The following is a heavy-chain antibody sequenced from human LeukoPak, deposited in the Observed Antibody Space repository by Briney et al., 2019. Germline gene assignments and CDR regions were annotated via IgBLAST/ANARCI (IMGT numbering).Heavy chain of an antibody. V-gene: IGHV3-7*01. J-gene: IGHJ4*02. CDR3: ARLSEMFRGPQVIYYFDF. D-gene: IGHD3-10*01. Sequence: GGSLRLSCGASGFSFSTYWMSWVRQAPGKGLEWVADIKQDGTEKYYVDSVKGRFTISRDYARKSLYLQLNSLRAEDTAVYYCARLSEMFRGPQVIYYFDFWGQGTLVTVSS. CDR1: GFSFSTYW. CDR2: IKQDGTEK.